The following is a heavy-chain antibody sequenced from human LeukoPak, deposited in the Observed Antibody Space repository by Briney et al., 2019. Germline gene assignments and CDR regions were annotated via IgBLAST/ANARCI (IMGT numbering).Heavy chain of an antibody. CDR3: ARDPSCSGGSCTGWFDP. V-gene: IGHV3-21*01. CDR2: ISSSSSYI. D-gene: IGHD2-15*01. CDR1: GFAFSSYS. Sequence: PGGSLRLSCAASGFAFSSYSMNWVRQAPGKGLEWVSSISSSSSYIYYADSVKGRFTISRDNAKNSLYLQMNSLRAEDTAVYYCARDPSCSGGSCTGWFDPWGQGTLVTVSS. J-gene: IGHJ5*02.